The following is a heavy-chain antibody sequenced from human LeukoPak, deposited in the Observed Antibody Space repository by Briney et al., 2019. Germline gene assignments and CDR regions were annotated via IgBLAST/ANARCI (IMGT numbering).Heavy chain of an antibody. J-gene: IGHJ6*02. Sequence: SETLSLTCTVSGGSISSYYWSWIRQPPGKGLEWIGYIYYSGSTNYNPSLKSRVTISVDTSKNQFSLKLSSVTAADTAVYYCARGHSRGWFYYYYGMDVWGQGTTVTVSS. D-gene: IGHD6-19*01. V-gene: IGHV4-59*01. CDR3: ARGHSRGWFYYYYGMDV. CDR1: GGSISSYY. CDR2: IYYSGST.